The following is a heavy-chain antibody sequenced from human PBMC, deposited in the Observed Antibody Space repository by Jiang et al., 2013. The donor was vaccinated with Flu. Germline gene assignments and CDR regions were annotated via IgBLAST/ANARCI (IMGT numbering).Heavy chain of an antibody. CDR2: INPSGDGT. CDR1: GYTFSSYY. J-gene: IGHJ4*02. D-gene: IGHD3-10*01. CDR3: ARDSSRDYYGSGTYDF. Sequence: SVKVSCKAYGYTFSSYYMVWVRQAPGQGLEWMGIINPSGDGTTYAQKFQGRVTMTRDTSTSTVYMEVSSLRSEDTAVYHCARDSSRDYYGSGTYDFWGQGTLVTVSS. V-gene: IGHV1-46*01.